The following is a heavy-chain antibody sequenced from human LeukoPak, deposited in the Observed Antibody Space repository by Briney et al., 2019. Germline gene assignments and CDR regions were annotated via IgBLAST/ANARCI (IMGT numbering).Heavy chain of an antibody. CDR2: ISSSSSYI. D-gene: IGHD2-21*01. V-gene: IGHV3-21*01. CDR1: GFTFSSYA. J-gene: IGHJ6*03. CDR3: AREDGERGDADPTYYYYYMDV. Sequence: PGGSLRLSCAASGFTFSSYAMTWVRRAPGKGLEWVSSISSSSSYIYYADSVKGRFTISRDNAKNSLYLQMNSLRAEDTAVYYCAREDGERGDADPTYYYYYMDVWGKGTTVTVSS.